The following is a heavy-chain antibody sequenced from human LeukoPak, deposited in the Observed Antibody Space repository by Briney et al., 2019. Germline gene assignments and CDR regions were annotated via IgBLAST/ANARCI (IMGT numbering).Heavy chain of an antibody. CDR1: GGSISSYY. V-gene: IGHV4-59*08. CDR3: ARSWRYDSSNFYLNFDY. Sequence: SETLSLTCTVSGGSISSYYWSWIRQPPGKGLEWIAYIYNSGSTNYNPSLKSRVTISLDTSKKQFSLKLSSVTAADTAVYYCARSWRYDSSNFYLNFDYWGPGSLVTVSS. CDR2: IYNSGST. J-gene: IGHJ4*02. D-gene: IGHD3-22*01.